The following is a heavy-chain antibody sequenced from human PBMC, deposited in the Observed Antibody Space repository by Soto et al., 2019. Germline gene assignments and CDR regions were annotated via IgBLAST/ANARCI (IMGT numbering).Heavy chain of an antibody. J-gene: IGHJ4*02. Sequence: QVQLVQSGAEVKKPGSSVKVSCKASGGTFSSYAISWVRQAPGQGLEWMGGIIPIFGTANYAQKFQGRDTIAGDESTSTASMELSSLGSEDTAVYYCAGEGTYCSGGSCYRYNFDYWGQGTLVTVSS. CDR3: AGEGTYCSGGSCYRYNFDY. V-gene: IGHV1-69*12. D-gene: IGHD2-15*01. CDR2: IIPIFGTA. CDR1: GGTFSSYA.